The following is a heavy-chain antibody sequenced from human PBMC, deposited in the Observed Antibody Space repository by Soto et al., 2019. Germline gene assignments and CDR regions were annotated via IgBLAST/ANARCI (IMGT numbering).Heavy chain of an antibody. CDR2: IYSSGGT. V-gene: IGHV3-53*01. D-gene: IGHD3-22*01. Sequence: GGSLRLSCAASGFTVSSNYLSWVRLAPGRGLEWVSIIYSSGGTLYADSVKGRFTISRDNSKNTLYLQMNSLRAEDTAVYYCAKNPGYYYDSTGYHFDYWGQGTLVTVSS. J-gene: IGHJ4*02. CDR3: AKNPGYYYDSTGYHFDY. CDR1: GFTVSSNY.